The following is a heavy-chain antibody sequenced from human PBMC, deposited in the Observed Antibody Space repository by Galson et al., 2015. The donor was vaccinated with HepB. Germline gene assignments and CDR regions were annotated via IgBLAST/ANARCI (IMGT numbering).Heavy chain of an antibody. CDR2: IIPIFGTA. Sequence: SVKVSCKASGGTFSSYAISWVRQAPGQGLEWMGGIIPIFGTANYAQKFQGRVTITADESTSTAYMELSSLRSEDTAVYYCARDNCSSTSCYRPLGYRPSHYYYYYMDVWGKGTTVTVSS. D-gene: IGHD2-2*01. V-gene: IGHV1-69*13. J-gene: IGHJ6*03. CDR1: GGTFSSYA. CDR3: ARDNCSSTSCYRPLGYRPSHYYYYYMDV.